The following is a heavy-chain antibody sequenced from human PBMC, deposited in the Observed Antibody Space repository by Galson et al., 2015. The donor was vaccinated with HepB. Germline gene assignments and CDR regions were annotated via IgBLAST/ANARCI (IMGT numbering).Heavy chain of an antibody. D-gene: IGHD5-24*01. Sequence: SVKVSCKASGGTFSTYTISWVRQAPGQGLEWMGGIIPLFRTPNYAQKFQGTVRITADESTSTAYMELSSLRSEDTALYYCAIGTIVADGGPVAFDYWGQGTLVTVSS. J-gene: IGHJ4*02. CDR1: GGTFSTYT. V-gene: IGHV1-69*13. CDR3: AIGTIVADGGPVAFDY. CDR2: IIPLFRTP.